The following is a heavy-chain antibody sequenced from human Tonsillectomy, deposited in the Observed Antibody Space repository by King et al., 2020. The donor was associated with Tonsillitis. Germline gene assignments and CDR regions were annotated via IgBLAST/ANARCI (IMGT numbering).Heavy chain of an antibody. CDR3: ARDLNFGDYNYDYGMDG. D-gene: IGHD4-17*01. Sequence: VQLVESGGGLVQPGGSRRLSCAVSGFTITDNYMSWVRQAPGKGLEWVAVIFGRGNTFYADSVKGRFPISRHNGKNTLYLQMKSLRPEDTAVYYCARDLNFGDYNYDYGMDGWGQGTTVTVAS. CDR2: IFGRGNT. CDR1: GFTITDNY. V-gene: IGHV3-53*04. J-gene: IGHJ6*01.